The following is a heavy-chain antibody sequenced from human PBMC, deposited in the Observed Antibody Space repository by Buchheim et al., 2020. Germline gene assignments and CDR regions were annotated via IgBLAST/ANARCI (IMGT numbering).Heavy chain of an antibody. D-gene: IGHD6-6*01. CDR3: ARDMRYSSSSSFDWFDP. J-gene: IGHJ5*02. V-gene: IGHV4-59*01. CDR2: IYYSGST. CDR1: GGSISNYY. Sequence: QVQLQESGPGLVKPSETLSLTCTVSGGSISNYYWSWIRQPPGKGLEWIGYIYYSGSTNYNPSLKSRVTISVDTSKNQFSLKLSSVTAADTAVYYCARDMRYSSSSSFDWFDPWGQGTL.